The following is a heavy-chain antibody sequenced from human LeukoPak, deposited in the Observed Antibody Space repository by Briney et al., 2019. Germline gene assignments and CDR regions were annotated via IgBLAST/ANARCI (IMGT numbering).Heavy chain of an antibody. D-gene: IGHD5-18*01. Sequence: SETLSLTCAVYGGSFSGYYWSWIRQPPGKGLEWIGEINHSRSTNYNPSLKSRVNISVDTSKNQFSLKLSSVTAADTAVYYCARGYGYKDYWGQGTLVTVSS. CDR2: INHSRST. CDR1: GGSFSGYY. CDR3: ARGYGYKDY. V-gene: IGHV4-34*01. J-gene: IGHJ4*02.